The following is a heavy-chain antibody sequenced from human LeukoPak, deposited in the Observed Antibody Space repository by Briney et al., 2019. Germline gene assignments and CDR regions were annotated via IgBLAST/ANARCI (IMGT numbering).Heavy chain of an antibody. D-gene: IGHD2-2*01. J-gene: IGHJ5*02. V-gene: IGHV1-2*02. CDR2: SNPNSGDT. CDR3: ARVQYQLLFEGNWFDP. CDR1: GYTCSGYY. Sequence: ASVTVSCKASGYTCSGYYIHWGRQAPAQGLEWLGGSNPNSGDTHYAQKFQGRVTMTSDTSSSTAYMDLNSLISDATAVYYCARVQYQLLFEGNWFDPWGQGTLVTVSS.